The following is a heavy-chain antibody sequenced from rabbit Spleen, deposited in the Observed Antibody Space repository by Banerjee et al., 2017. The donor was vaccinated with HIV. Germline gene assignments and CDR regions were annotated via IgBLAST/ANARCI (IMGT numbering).Heavy chain of an antibody. CDR2: IDSGSSGFT. D-gene: IGHD1-1*01. Sequence: QERLVESGGGLVKPGGSLKLSCTASGFSFSNNYVMCWVRQAPGKGLEWIACIDSGSSGFTYFATWAKGRFTCSKTSSTTVTLQMTRLTAADTATYFCARDTSSSFSSYGMDLWGPGTLVTVS. CDR1: GFSFSNNYV. CDR3: ARDTSSSFSSYGMDL. V-gene: IGHV1S45*01. J-gene: IGHJ6*01.